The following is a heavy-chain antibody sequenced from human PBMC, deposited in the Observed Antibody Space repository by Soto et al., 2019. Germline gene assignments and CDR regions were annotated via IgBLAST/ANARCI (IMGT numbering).Heavy chain of an antibody. Sequence: EVQLVESGGGLVQPGGSLRLSCAASGFSITNTWMHWVRQAPGKGLEWVGRVKSKADGGTADYAAPVKGRFTVSRDDSKNTQYLQMSSLKMGDTAGYYCNSYPYFWGGHSPLWGQGTLVTVSS. V-gene: IGHV3-15*07. CDR1: GFSITNTW. J-gene: IGHJ4*02. D-gene: IGHD3-3*01. CDR3: NSYPYFWGGHSPL. CDR2: VKSKADGGTA.